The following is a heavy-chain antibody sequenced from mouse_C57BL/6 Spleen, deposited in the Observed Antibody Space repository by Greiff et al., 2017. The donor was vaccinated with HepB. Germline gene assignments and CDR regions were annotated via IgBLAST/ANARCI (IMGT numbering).Heavy chain of an antibody. CDR3: ARGRCGSSY. Sequence: QVQLQQPGDELVRPGSSVKLSCKASGYTFTSYWMHWVKQRPIQGLEWIGNIDPSDSETHYNQKFKDKATLTVDKSSSTAYMQLSSLTSEDSAVYYCARGRCGSSYWGQGTTLTVSS. CDR2: IDPSDSET. D-gene: IGHD1-1*01. V-gene: IGHV1-52*01. CDR1: GYTFTSYW. J-gene: IGHJ2*01.